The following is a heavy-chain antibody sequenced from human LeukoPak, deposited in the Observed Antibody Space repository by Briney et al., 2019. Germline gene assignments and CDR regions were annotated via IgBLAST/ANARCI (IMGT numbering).Heavy chain of an antibody. D-gene: IGHD6-13*01. CDR2: INPSGGRT. CDR1: GYTFTTFY. Sequence: ASLKVSCKASGYTFTTFYMHWVRLAPGQGLEWMGIINPSGGRTSYAQKFEDRVTVTRDTSTSTLYMELRRLRSEDTAVYYCARGGVAASGASDIWGQGTMVTVSS. J-gene: IGHJ3*02. CDR3: ARGGVAASGASDI. V-gene: IGHV1-46*01.